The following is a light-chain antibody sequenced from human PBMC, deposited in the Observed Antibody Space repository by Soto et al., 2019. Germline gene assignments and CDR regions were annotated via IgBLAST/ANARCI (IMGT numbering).Light chain of an antibody. CDR1: SSNIGAGYD. CDR3: QSYYSSLSGYVV. J-gene: IGLJ2*01. Sequence: QSVLTQPPSVSGAPGQRVTISCTGSSSNIGAGYDVHWYQQLPGTAPKLLIYGNSNRPSGVPDRFSGSQSGTSASLAITGLQAEDEADYYCQSYYSSLSGYVVFGGGTK. V-gene: IGLV1-40*01. CDR2: GNS.